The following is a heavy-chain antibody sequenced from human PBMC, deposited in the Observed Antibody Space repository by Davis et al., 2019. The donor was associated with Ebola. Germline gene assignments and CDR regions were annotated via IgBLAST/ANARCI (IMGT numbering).Heavy chain of an antibody. CDR1: GFSFSDYS. CDR2: ISSGSRTT. CDR3: VRGSGVIIPV. J-gene: IGHJ4*02. D-gene: IGHD3-10*01. V-gene: IGHV3-48*02. Sequence: GESLKISCAASGFSFSDYSMNWVRQAPGQGLQWLSYISSGSRTTNYADSVRGRFTISRDNAKNSLFLQMNNLRDKDTAVYFCVRGSGVIIPVWGPGTQVTVSS.